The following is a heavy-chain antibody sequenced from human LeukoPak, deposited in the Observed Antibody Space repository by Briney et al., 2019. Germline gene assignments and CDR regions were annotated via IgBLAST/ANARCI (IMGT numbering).Heavy chain of an antibody. CDR3: ARNYYDSSGYSSFDY. CDR1: GFTFSSYW. Sequence: GGSLRLSCAASGFTFSSYWMSWVRQAPGKGLEWVANIKQDGSEKYYVDSVKGRFTISRDNAKNSLYLQMNSLRGEDTAVYYCARNYYDSSGYSSFDYWGQGTLVTVSS. J-gene: IGHJ4*02. D-gene: IGHD3-22*01. V-gene: IGHV3-7*01. CDR2: IKQDGSEK.